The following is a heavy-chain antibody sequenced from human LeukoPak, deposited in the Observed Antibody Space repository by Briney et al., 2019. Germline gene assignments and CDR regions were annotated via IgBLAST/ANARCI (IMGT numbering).Heavy chain of an antibody. J-gene: IGHJ4*02. Sequence: GGSVSLSCAASGFGFSHFWMHWVRQAPGKGLEWVSHIKTDGSITAYADSVKGRFTISRDNGKNTLYPHMNSLKGEDTATYLCTREADPAFSASSSPDFWGQGTPVTVS. V-gene: IGHV3-74*01. D-gene: IGHD6-6*01. CDR1: GFGFSHFW. CDR2: IKTDGSIT. CDR3: TREADPAFSASSSPDF.